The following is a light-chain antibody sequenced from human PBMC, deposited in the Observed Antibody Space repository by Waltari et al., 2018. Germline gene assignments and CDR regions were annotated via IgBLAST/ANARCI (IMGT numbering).Light chain of an antibody. J-gene: IGKJ4*01. Sequence: DIQMTQSPSTLSASIGDRVTLTCRASQSIGFWVAWFQQKPGKAPRLLIYKASTLQSGVPSRFSCSGSGTEFTLTISSLQSDDFAIYYCQHYHSYPYSFGGGSRVDMK. CDR1: QSIGFW. V-gene: IGKV1-5*03. CDR3: QHYHSYPYS. CDR2: KAS.